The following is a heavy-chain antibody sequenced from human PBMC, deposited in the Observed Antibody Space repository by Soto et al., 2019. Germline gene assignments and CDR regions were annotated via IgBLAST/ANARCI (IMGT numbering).Heavy chain of an antibody. CDR3: ARARFPMFRVRWFDP. J-gene: IGHJ5*02. CDR2: INHSGST. D-gene: IGHD3-10*01. Sequence: PSETLSLTCTVSGGSISSYYWSWIRQPPGKGLEWIGEINHSGSTNYNPSLKSRVTISVDTSKNQFSLKLSSVTAADTAVYYCARARFPMFRVRWFDPWGQGTLGTVSS. V-gene: IGHV4-34*01. CDR1: GGSISSYY.